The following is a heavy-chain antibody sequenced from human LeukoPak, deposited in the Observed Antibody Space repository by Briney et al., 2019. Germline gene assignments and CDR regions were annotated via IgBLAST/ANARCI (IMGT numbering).Heavy chain of an antibody. Sequence: SETLSLTCSVSGASISSGSNYWGWIRQPPGKTLEWIGSIYSSGSTYYNPSLKSRVIIIIDTPKNHFSLTLSSVTAADTAVYYCARVVRGVIISFDYWGQGTLVTVSS. CDR1: GASISSGSNY. J-gene: IGHJ4*02. V-gene: IGHV4-39*07. CDR2: IYSSGST. CDR3: ARVVRGVIISFDY. D-gene: IGHD3-10*01.